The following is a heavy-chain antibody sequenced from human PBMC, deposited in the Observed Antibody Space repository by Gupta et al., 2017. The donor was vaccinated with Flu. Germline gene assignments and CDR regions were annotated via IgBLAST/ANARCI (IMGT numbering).Heavy chain of an antibody. V-gene: IGHV1-2*02. CDR2: INPNSGGT. J-gene: IGHJ4*02. Sequence: QVPLVQSGAEVKKPGASVKVSCKASGYTFTGYYKHWVRQAPGQGLEWMGLINPNSGGTNYAQKFQGRVTMTRDTSISTAYMELSRLRSDDTAVYYCARADEVRGEVLYWGQGTLVTVSS. CDR3: ARADEVRGEVLY. D-gene: IGHD3-10*01. CDR1: GYTFTGYY.